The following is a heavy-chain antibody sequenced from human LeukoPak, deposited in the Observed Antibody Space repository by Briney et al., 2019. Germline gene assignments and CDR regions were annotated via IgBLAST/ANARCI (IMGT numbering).Heavy chain of an antibody. D-gene: IGHD3-3*01. Sequence: SETLSLTCAVSGYSISSGYYWGWIRPPPGKGLEWIGSIYHSGSTYYNPSLKSRVTISVDTSKNQFSLKLSSVTAADTAVYYCARDTRSGYSDYWGQGTLVTVSS. CDR2: IYHSGST. V-gene: IGHV4-38-2*02. CDR1: GYSISSGYY. J-gene: IGHJ4*02. CDR3: ARDTRSGYSDY.